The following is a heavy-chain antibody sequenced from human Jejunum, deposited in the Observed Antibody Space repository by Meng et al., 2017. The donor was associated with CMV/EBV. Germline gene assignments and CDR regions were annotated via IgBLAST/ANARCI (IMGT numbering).Heavy chain of an antibody. CDR2: TSFDGSDK. D-gene: IGHD6-19*01. CDR3: ARGVGYSSGCFDS. CDR1: GFTFPTYS. V-gene: IGHV3-30-3*01. Sequence: SGFTFPTYSMHWVRQAPGKGLEWVAVTSFDGSDKDYADSVKGRFTISRDNSKNTLHLQMNSLGPEDTAVYYCARGVGYSSGCFDSWGQGTLVTVSS. J-gene: IGHJ4*02.